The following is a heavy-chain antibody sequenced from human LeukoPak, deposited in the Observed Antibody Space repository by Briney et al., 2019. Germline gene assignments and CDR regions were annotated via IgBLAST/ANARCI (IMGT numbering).Heavy chain of an antibody. Sequence: GESLKISCKGSGYSFTNYWIGWVRQMPGKGLEWMGIIYPGDSESRHSPSFQGQVTISADKSISTAYLQWSSLKASDTAMYYCARQKYCSGGSCSDYYGMDVWGQGTTVTVSS. D-gene: IGHD2-15*01. CDR1: GYSFTNYW. V-gene: IGHV5-51*01. CDR2: IYPGDSES. J-gene: IGHJ6*02. CDR3: ARQKYCSGGSCSDYYGMDV.